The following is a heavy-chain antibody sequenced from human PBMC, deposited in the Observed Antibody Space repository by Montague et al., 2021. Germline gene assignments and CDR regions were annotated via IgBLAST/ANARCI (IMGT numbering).Heavy chain of an antibody. D-gene: IGHD2/OR15-2a*01. CDR3: VRGHFSS. CDR1: GFSISNIE. J-gene: IGHJ5*02. CDR2: VNVAGET. V-gene: IGHV3-23*03. Sequence: SLSLSWAVSGFSISNIEMNWVRQTPGKGLEWISFVNVAGETYDVDSVKGRFTISRDNSKNTLFLQMNNLRAEDTALYYCVRGHFSSWGQGTLVTVSS.